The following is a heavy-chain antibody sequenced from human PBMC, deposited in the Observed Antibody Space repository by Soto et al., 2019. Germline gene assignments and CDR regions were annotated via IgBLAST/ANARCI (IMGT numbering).Heavy chain of an antibody. J-gene: IGHJ3*02. V-gene: IGHV6-1*01. CDR2: AYYRSRWYI. D-gene: IGHD2-21*02. Sequence: QVQLQQSGPGLVTPSQTLSLTCAISGDSVSSNYVAWNWIRQSPSRGLEWLGRAYYRSRWYIDYTASLESRITINPDTSENHFSLQLNSVTPEDTAVYYCARGRDSAFDIWSQGTLVTVSS. CDR1: GDSVSSNYVA. CDR3: ARGRDSAFDI.